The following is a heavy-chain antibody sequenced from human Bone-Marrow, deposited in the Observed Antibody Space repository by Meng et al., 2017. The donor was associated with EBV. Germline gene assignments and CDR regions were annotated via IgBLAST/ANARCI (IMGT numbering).Heavy chain of an antibody. Sequence: QVQLVQGGAEVKQPGASVKVSCKASGYTFTSYDIHWVRQATGQGLEWMGWMNPNSGNTGYAQKFQDRVTMTRSTSISTAYMELSSLRSEDTAVYYCARGTYDRPVDPWGQGTLVTVSS. CDR2: MNPNSGNT. D-gene: IGHD3-16*01. CDR1: GYTFTSYD. CDR3: ARGTYDRPVDP. J-gene: IGHJ5*02. V-gene: IGHV1-8*01.